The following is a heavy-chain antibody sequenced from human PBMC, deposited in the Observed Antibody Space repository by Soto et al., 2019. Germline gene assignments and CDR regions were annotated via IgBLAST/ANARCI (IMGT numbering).Heavy chain of an antibody. J-gene: IGHJ4*02. CDR1: GFTVSSNY. V-gene: IGHV3-66*01. CDR2: IYSGGST. Sequence: EVQLVESGGGLVQPGGSLRLSCAASGFTVSSNYMSWVRQAPGKGLEWVSVIYSGGSTYYADSVKGRFTISRDNSKNTLYLQMNSLRAEDTAVYYCAREGFLEWVSYYDYWGQGTLVTVSS. D-gene: IGHD3-3*01. CDR3: AREGFLEWVSYYDY.